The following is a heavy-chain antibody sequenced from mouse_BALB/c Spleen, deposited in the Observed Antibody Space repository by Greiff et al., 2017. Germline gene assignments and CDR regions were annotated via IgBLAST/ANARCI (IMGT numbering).Heavy chain of an antibody. CDR3: TGEVPFAD. CDR2: IDPETGGT. V-gene: IGHV1-15*01. CDR1: GYTFTDYE. Sequence: VQLQQSGAELVRPGASVTLSCKASGYTFTDYEMHWVKQTPVHGLEWIGAIDPETGGTAYNQKFKGKATLTADKSSSTAYMELRSLTSEDAAVYYCTGEVPFADWGQGTRVTGAA. J-gene: IGHJ3*01.